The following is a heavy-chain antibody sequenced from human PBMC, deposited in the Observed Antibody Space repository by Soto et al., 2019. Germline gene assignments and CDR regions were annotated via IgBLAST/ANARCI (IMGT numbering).Heavy chain of an antibody. J-gene: IGHJ5*02. D-gene: IGHD4-17*01. CDR2: IYYSGST. Sequence: SDNVSLTFTVFGGSISGGDYYCSWVRQPPGKGLEWIGYIYYSGSTYYNPSLKSRVSISVDTSKNQFSLKLSSVTAADTAVYYGARTHLATVVLPGRFDPWGQGTLVT. CDR3: ARTHLATVVLPGRFDP. CDR1: GGSISGGDYY. V-gene: IGHV4-30-4*02.